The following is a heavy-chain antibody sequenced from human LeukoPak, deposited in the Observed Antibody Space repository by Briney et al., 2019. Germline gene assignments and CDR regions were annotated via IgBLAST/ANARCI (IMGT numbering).Heavy chain of an antibody. Sequence: PGGSLRLSCAASGFAFNTYYMHWVRQAPGKGLVWVSRIGSDGSSTRYADSVKGRFTISRDSAKNTLYLQMNSLSADDTAVYYCARAIGSGIGSYWFDPWGRGTLVTVSS. D-gene: IGHD1-1*01. CDR3: ARAIGSGIGSYWFDP. J-gene: IGHJ5*02. CDR1: GFAFNTYY. V-gene: IGHV3-74*01. CDR2: IGSDGSST.